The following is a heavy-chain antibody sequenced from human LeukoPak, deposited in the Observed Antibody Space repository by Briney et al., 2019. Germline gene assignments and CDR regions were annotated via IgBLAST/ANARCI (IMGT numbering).Heavy chain of an antibody. CDR2: IYSGGNT. CDR3: ARDYPDYYYYYGMDV. CDR1: GFNVSNTY. Sequence: PGGSLRLSCEASGFNVSNTYTNWVRQAPGKGLEWVSVIYSGGNTYYADSVKDRFIISRDKSKNTLYLQMNSLRAEDTAVYYCARDYPDYYYYYGMDVWGQGTTVTVSS. V-gene: IGHV3-66*01. J-gene: IGHJ6*02.